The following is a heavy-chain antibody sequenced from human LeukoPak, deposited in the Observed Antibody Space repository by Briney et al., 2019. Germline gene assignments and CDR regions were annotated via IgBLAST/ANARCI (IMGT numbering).Heavy chain of an antibody. CDR1: GFTFSSYA. J-gene: IGHJ4*02. D-gene: IGHD1-26*01. CDR3: ARDKILGATNFDY. V-gene: IGHV3-30-3*01. Sequence: GGSLRLSCAASGFTFSSYAMHWVRQAPGKGLEWVAVISYDGSNKYYADSVKGRFTISRDSAKNSLYLQMNSLRAEDTAIYYCARDKILGATNFDYWGQGTLVTVSS. CDR2: ISYDGSNK.